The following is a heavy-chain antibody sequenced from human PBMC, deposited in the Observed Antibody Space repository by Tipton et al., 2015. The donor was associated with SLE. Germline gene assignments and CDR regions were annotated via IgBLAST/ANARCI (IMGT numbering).Heavy chain of an antibody. V-gene: IGHV4-34*01. CDR2: IKHCGST. D-gene: IGHD6-19*01. CDR3: ARSGMGSSGWHVDY. J-gene: IGHJ4*02. CDR1: GGSFSGYY. Sequence: TLSLTCAVYGGSFSGYYWSWIRQPPGKGLEWVGEIKHCGSTNYNPSLKSRVTISVDTSKNQFSLKLRSVTAADTAVYYCARSGMGSSGWHVDYWGQGTLVTVSS.